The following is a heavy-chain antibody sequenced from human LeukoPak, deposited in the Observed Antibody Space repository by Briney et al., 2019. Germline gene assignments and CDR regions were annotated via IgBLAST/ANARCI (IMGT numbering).Heavy chain of an antibody. CDR2: ISSSGSTI. CDR1: GFTFSDHY. CDR3: VRVRDYSSSRAYFDY. Sequence: GGSLRLSCAASGFTFSDHYMSWIRQAPGKGLEWVSYISSSGSTIYYADSVKGRFTISRDNAKNSLSLQMNSLRAEDTAVYYCVRVRDYSSSRAYFDYWGQGTLVTVSS. V-gene: IGHV3-11*01. J-gene: IGHJ4*02. D-gene: IGHD6-13*01.